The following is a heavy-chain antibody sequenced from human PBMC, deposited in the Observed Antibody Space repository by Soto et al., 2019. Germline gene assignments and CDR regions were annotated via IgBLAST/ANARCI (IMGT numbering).Heavy chain of an antibody. CDR3: AKDKGFWSGYTFDY. CDR1: GFTFDDYA. Sequence: GGSLRLSCAASGFTFDDYAMHWVRQAPGKGLEWVSGISWNSGSIGYADSVKGRFTISRDNAKNSLYLQMNSLRAEDTALYYCAKDKGFWSGYTFDYWGQGTLVTVSS. D-gene: IGHD3-3*01. V-gene: IGHV3-9*01. CDR2: ISWNSGSI. J-gene: IGHJ4*02.